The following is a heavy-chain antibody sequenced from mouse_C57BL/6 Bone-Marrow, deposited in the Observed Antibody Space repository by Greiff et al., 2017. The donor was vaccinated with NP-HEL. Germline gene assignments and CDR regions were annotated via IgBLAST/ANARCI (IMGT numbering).Heavy chain of an antibody. V-gene: IGHV5-6*01. CDR2: ISSGGSYT. CDR3: ARHYDYPYFDY. Sequence: EVQGVESGGDLVKPGGSLKLSCAASGFTFSSYGMSWVRQTPDKRLEWVATISSGGSYTYYPDSVKGRFTISRDNAKNTQYLQMSSLKSEDTAMYYCARHYDYPYFDYWGQGTTLTVSS. D-gene: IGHD2-4*01. J-gene: IGHJ2*01. CDR1: GFTFSSYG.